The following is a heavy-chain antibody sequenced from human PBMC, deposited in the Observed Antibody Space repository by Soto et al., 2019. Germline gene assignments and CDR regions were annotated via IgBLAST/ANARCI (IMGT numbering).Heavy chain of an antibody. V-gene: IGHV3-21*01. CDR1: GFTFSSYS. D-gene: IGHD6-6*01. Sequence: GGSLRLSCAASGFTFSSYSMNWVRQAPGKGLEWVSSISSSSSYIYYADSVKGRFTISRDNAKNSLYLQMNSLRAEDTAVYYCVRDSGAARPDWFDPWGQGTLVTVSS. CDR2: ISSSSSYI. J-gene: IGHJ5*02. CDR3: VRDSGAARPDWFDP.